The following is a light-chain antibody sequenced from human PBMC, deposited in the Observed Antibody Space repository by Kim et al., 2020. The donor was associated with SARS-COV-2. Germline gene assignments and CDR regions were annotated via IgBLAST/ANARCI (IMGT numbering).Light chain of an antibody. J-gene: IGLJ1*01. V-gene: IGLV1-47*01. CDR2: RNK. CDR1: SSNSGSNY. CDR3: AAWDDSLSGYV. Sequence: GQRVTIACSGSSSNSGSNYVSWYQQRPGTAPKLLIYRNKQRPSGVPDRFSGSKSGTAASLAISGLRSEDEADYYCAAWDDSLSGYVFGTGTKVTVL.